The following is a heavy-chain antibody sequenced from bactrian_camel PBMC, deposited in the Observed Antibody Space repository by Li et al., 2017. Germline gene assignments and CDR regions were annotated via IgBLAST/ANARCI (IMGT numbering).Heavy chain of an antibody. CDR2: IDSDGRT. Sequence: DVQLVESGGGPVQAGGSLRLSCAASAYTYSSYHMAWFRQAPGKEREGVAAIDSDGRTVYADSVKGRFTISRDNAKNMVYLQMNSLTPEDTGVYYCVRCAGIWATVVGGKRLTHYYGMDYWGQGTQVTVS. J-gene: IGHJ7*01. CDR1: AYTYSSYH. V-gene: IGHV3S10*01. D-gene: IGHD6*01.